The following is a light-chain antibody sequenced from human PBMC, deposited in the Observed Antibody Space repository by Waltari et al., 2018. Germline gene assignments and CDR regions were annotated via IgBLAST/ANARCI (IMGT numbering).Light chain of an antibody. CDR1: NDDIGAYNY. Sequence: QSALTQPASVSGSPGQSITISCTGTNDDIGAYNYVSWYQLHPGQAPKLIIYDVSKRPTGVSDRFSGSKSANTASLTISDLQAEDDNDYYCSSYTTGRTVVIFGGGTKLTVL. CDR2: DVS. V-gene: IGLV2-14*03. J-gene: IGLJ2*01. CDR3: SSYTTGRTVVI.